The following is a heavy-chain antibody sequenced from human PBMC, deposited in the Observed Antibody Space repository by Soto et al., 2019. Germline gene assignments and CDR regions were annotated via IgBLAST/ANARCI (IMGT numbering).Heavy chain of an antibody. J-gene: IGHJ4*02. CDR2: MISFFGTA. V-gene: IGHV1-69*01. Sequence: QVQLAQSGAEVKKPGSSVKVSCKASGGTFSLYAINWVRQAPGQGLEWMGGMISFFGTANYAQQFQGRVTITADESTSTAYMDLSSLTSEDTAVYYCAIAVAANYFDYWGQGTLVTVSS. CDR1: GGTFSLYA. CDR3: AIAVAANYFDY. D-gene: IGHD6-19*01.